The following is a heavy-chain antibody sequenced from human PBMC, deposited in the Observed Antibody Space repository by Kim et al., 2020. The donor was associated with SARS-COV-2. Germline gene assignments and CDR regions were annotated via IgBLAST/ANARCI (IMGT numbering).Heavy chain of an antibody. CDR2: DGGTR. CDR1: GFSFKNYG. Sequence: GGSLRLSCSPSGFSFKNYGMHWVRQAPAKGLEWVAHDGGTRDYGDSVRGRFTISRDNSKHTLYLQMNSLRAEDTGIYYCVRDKDWCFDLWGRGTLVTVS. J-gene: IGHJ2*01. V-gene: IGHV3-33*01. CDR3: VRDKDWCFDL.